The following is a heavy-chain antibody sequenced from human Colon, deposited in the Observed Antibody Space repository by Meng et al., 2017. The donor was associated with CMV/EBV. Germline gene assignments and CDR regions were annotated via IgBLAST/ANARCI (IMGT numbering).Heavy chain of an antibody. J-gene: IGHJ4*02. CDR2: IYPQDGGT. Sequence: QVQLVQAGNEVKKPGASVNVSCKTSGYTFTANHLHWVRQAPGQGLEWMGWIYPQDGGTYFAQKFQDRVTLTRDTSITTAYMELSGLTSDDTAIYYCVRESWYFDFWGEGTLVTVSS. CDR1: GYTFTANH. V-gene: IGHV1-2*02. D-gene: IGHD6-13*01. CDR3: VRESWYFDF.